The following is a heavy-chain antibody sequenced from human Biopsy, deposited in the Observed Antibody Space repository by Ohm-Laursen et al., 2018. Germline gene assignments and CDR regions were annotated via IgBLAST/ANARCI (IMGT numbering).Heavy chain of an antibody. Sequence: SPVKVSCKAPGGTFSNYGVNWARQAPGQGLEWLGGNIPILGTGNYAQKFQDRVTVAADTSTSTATMELRSLRSDDTAVYYCATKLTGYFHHWGQGTLVIVSS. CDR3: ATKLTGYFHH. CDR1: GGTFSNYG. J-gene: IGHJ1*01. CDR2: NIPILGTG. V-gene: IGHV1-69*06. D-gene: IGHD3-9*01.